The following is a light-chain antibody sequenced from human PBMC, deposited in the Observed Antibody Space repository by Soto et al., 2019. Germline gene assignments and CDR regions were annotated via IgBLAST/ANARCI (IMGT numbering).Light chain of an antibody. CDR1: SSDVGDSDS. CDR2: EVT. J-gene: IGLJ1*01. Sequence: QSALTQPASVSGSPGQSITISCTGTSSDVGDSDSVSWYQQHPGKAPKLVIYEVTRRPSGVSPRFSGSKSANTASLAISELQAEDEADYFCSSYTSTSTPLVFGSGTKLTVL. V-gene: IGLV2-14*01. CDR3: SSYTSTSTPLV.